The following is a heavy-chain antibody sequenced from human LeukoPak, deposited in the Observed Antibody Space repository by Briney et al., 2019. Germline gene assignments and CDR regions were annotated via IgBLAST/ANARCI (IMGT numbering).Heavy chain of an antibody. J-gene: IGHJ4*02. Sequence: PSGTLSLTCTVSDYSISSGYGYSWGWIRQPPGKGLEWIGNIYHSGITYYNHFNSSLKSRVTISIDTSKNQFSLRLTSVTAADTAVYFCATLVSTRYYFDYWGQGTLVTVSS. CDR3: ATLVSTRYYFDY. D-gene: IGHD5/OR15-5a*01. CDR2: IYHSGIT. V-gene: IGHV4-38-2*02. CDR1: DYSISSGYGYS.